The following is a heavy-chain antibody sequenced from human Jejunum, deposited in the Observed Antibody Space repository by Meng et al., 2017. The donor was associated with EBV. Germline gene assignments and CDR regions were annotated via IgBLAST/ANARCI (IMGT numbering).Heavy chain of an antibody. CDR2: IYYSGST. V-gene: IGHV4-61*01. J-gene: IGHJ4*02. CDR1: GGSVNSGNVY. D-gene: IGHD5-12*01. Sequence: QLQLRDAGPGLGNPSETLSLPCTVSGGSVNSGNVYWSWIRQPPGKGLEWIGYIYYSGSTNYIPSLKSRVTISLDTSKNQFSLKLSSVTAADRAVYYCAGLRYSGYDRAFDYWGQGALVTVSS. CDR3: AGLRYSGYDRAFDY.